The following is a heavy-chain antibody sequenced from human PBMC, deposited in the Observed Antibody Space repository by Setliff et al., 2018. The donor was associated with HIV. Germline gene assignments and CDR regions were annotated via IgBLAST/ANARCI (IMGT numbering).Heavy chain of an antibody. D-gene: IGHD3-22*01. V-gene: IGHV3-48*03. CDR3: ARVGYDSSGYYAQAQH. CDR2: ISSSGSTI. J-gene: IGHJ1*01. Sequence: GGSLRLSCAASGFTFSSYEMNWVRQAPGKGLEWVSYISSSGSTIYYADSVKGRFTISRDNATNSLYRQMNSLRAEDTAVYYCARVGYDSSGYYAQAQHWGQGTLVTVSS. CDR1: GFTFSSYE.